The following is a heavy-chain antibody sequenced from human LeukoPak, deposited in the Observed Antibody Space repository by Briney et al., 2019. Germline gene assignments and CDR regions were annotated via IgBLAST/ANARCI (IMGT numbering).Heavy chain of an antibody. J-gene: IGHJ6*02. V-gene: IGHV1-69*04. CDR1: GGTFSSYA. D-gene: IGHD6-6*01. CDR3: ARDLSPQYSSSSFYGMDV. Sequence: KVSCKASGGTFSSYAISWVRQAPGQGLEWMGRIIPILGIANYAQKFQGRVTITADKSTSTAYTELSSLRSEDTAVYYCARDLSPQYSSSSFYGMDVWGQGTTVTVSS. CDR2: IIPILGIA.